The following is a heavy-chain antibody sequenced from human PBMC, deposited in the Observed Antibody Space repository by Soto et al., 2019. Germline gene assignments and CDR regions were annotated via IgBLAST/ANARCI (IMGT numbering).Heavy chain of an antibody. D-gene: IGHD6-6*01. Sequence: SVKVSCKAPGETFRRDVISWVRRAPGQGLEWLGGITPMSGTTDYAQKFQGRVTISADKSTGTAYFELSSLTFDDTGVYYCARGVSMAGRPGFFHHWGQGSLVTVSS. CDR3: ARGVSMAGRPGFFHH. J-gene: IGHJ1*01. CDR2: ITPMSGTT. V-gene: IGHV1-69*06. CDR1: GETFRRDV.